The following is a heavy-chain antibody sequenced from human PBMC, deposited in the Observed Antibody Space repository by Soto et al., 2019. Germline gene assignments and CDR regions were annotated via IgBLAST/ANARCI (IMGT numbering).Heavy chain of an antibody. CDR1: GFTFSDHY. Sequence: GVSLRLSCAASGFTFSDHYMDWVRQAPGKGLEWVGRTRNKANSYTTEYAASVKGRFTISRDDSKNSLYLQMNSLKTEDTAVYYCARVLDYGDYDYWGQGTLVTVSS. CDR2: TRNKANSYTT. V-gene: IGHV3-72*01. J-gene: IGHJ4*02. CDR3: ARVLDYGDYDY. D-gene: IGHD4-17*01.